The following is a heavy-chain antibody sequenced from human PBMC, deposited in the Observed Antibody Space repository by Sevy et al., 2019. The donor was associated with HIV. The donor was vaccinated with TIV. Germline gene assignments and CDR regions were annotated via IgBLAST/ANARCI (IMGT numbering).Heavy chain of an antibody. J-gene: IGHJ4*02. CDR3: AKVASYYDFWSGYLNYGGSYDFDY. CDR2: ISGSGGST. D-gene: IGHD3-3*01. CDR1: GFTFSSYA. V-gene: IGHV3-23*01. Sequence: GGSLRLSCAASGFTFSSYAMSWVRQAPGKGLEWVSAISGSGGSTYYADSVKGRFTISRDNSKNTLYLQMNSRRAEDTAVYYCAKVASYYDFWSGYLNYGGSYDFDYWGQGTLVTVSS.